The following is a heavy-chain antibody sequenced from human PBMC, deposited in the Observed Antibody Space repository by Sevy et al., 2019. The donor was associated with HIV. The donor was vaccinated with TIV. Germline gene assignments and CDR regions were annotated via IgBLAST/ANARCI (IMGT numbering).Heavy chain of an antibody. CDR1: GFTFRDYP. V-gene: IGHV3-48*02. CDR3: AREHTGSFPDF. Sequence: GESLKISCAASGFTFRDYPMNWIRQAPGKGLEWLSYISRASDSIYYADSVMGRFTVSRDNAKNSLYFQMDRLSDEDTAIYYCAREHTGSFPDFWGQGTLVTVSS. D-gene: IGHD1-26*01. CDR2: ISRASDSI. J-gene: IGHJ4*02.